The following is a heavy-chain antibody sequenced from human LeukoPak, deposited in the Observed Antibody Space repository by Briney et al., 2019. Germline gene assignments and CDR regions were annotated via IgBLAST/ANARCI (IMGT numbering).Heavy chain of an antibody. D-gene: IGHD6-19*01. J-gene: IGHJ4*02. CDR2: INPSGGST. V-gene: IGHV1-46*01. CDR1: GYAFTNYY. Sequence: ASVKVSCKTSGYAFTNYYMHWVRQAPGQGLEWMGIINPSGGSTSYAQKFQGRVTMTRDMSTSTVYMELSSLRSEDTAVYYCARDPSSGLYYFDYWGQGTLVTVSS. CDR3: ARDPSSGLYYFDY.